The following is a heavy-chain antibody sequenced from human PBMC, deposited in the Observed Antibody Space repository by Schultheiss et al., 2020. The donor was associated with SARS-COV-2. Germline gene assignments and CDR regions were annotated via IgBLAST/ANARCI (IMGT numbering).Heavy chain of an antibody. D-gene: IGHD3-22*01. CDR3: ARIGGDFITMIVVGADHYYGMDV. CDR2: IYDRGDT. V-gene: IGHV3-66*03. CDR1: GFTVSASY. J-gene: IGHJ6*02. Sequence: GESLKISCAVSGFTVSASYMSWVRQAPGKGLEWVSNIYDRGDTYYADSVKGRFTISRDNSKNTLYLQMNSLRAEDTAVYYCARIGGDFITMIVVGADHYYGMDVWGQGTTVTVSS.